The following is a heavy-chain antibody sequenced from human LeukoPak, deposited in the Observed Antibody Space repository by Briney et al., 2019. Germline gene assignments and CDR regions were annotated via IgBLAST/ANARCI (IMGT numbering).Heavy chain of an antibody. CDR3: AKDFRIGYSAHFDY. V-gene: IGHV3-48*01. Sequence: QAGGSLRLSCVASGFTFNSYNMNWVRQAPGKGLEWVSYISSDSTTIFYADSVKGRFTISRDNSKNTLYLQMDSLRGEDTAVYYCAKDFRIGYSAHFDYWGQGALVTVSS. D-gene: IGHD2-21*01. CDR1: GFTFNSYN. CDR2: ISSDSTTI. J-gene: IGHJ4*02.